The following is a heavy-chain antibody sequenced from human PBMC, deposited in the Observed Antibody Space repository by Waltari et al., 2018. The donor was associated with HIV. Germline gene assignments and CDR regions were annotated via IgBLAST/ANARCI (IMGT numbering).Heavy chain of an antibody. Sequence: VQLVESGGGSIKTGGSLRLSCAGSGFSVRNHWMDWVRQGQGKGLVWVARINSDGSTRNYADAVKGRFVISRDNSRNTVYLQLNSVKVEDTAVYFCARASHYIEFSTFDGDYYFDLWGRGTRVAVSS. J-gene: IGHJ4*02. D-gene: IGHD3-9*01. CDR2: INSDGSTR. V-gene: IGHV3-74*01. CDR3: ARASHYIEFSTFDGDYYFDL. CDR1: GFSVRNHW.